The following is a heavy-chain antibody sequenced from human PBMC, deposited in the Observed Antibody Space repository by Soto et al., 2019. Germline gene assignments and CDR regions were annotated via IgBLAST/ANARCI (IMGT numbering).Heavy chain of an antibody. Sequence: EVQLLESGGGLVQPGGSLRLSCAASGFTFSSYAMSWVRQAPGKGLEWVSTISGSGGGIYYADSVKGRFTISRDNSKNTLDLQMNSLRAEDTAVYYCAKRILVVRPPFDYWGQGTLVTVSS. V-gene: IGHV3-23*01. J-gene: IGHJ4*02. CDR1: GFTFSSYA. CDR2: ISGSGGGI. D-gene: IGHD2-15*01. CDR3: AKRILVVRPPFDY.